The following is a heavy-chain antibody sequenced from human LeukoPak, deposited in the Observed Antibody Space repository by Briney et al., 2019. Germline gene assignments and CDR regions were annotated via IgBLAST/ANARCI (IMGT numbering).Heavy chain of an antibody. CDR3: VRGAYSSSWLYFDY. V-gene: IGHV3-30*04. CDR2: IPYDGGNK. J-gene: IGHJ4*02. D-gene: IGHD6-13*01. CDR1: GFTFSSYA. Sequence: GGSLRLSGAAPGFTFSSYAMHWVRQAPGKGLEWLALIPYDGGNKYYADSVKGRFTVSRDNSTNTLYLQMNSLRAEDTAVYYCVRGAYSSSWLYFDYWGQGSLVTVSS.